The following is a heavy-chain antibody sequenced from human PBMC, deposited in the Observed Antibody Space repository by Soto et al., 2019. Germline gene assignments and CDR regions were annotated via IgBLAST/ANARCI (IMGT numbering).Heavy chain of an antibody. Sequence: GGSLRLSCAASGFTFSDYYMSWIRQAPGKGLEWVSYISSSSSYTNYADSVKGRFTISRDNAKNSLYLQMNSLRAEDTAVYYCARVTLGYCSGGSCYSFDPWGQGTLVTVS. D-gene: IGHD2-15*01. CDR3: ARVTLGYCSGGSCYSFDP. V-gene: IGHV3-11*06. CDR2: ISSSSSYT. CDR1: GFTFSDYY. J-gene: IGHJ5*02.